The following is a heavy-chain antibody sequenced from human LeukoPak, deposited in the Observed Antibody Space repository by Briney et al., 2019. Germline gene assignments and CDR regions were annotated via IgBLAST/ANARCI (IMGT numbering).Heavy chain of an antibody. V-gene: IGHV3-43*01. CDR1: GFTFDDYA. D-gene: IGHD3-22*01. J-gene: IGHJ3*02. CDR3: AKARGLIGGAFDI. Sequence: PGGSLRLSCAASGFTFDDYAMHWVRQAPGKGLEWVSLISWDGDTTYYADSVKGRFTISRDNSKNSLYLQMNSLRIEDTALYHCAKARGLIGGAFDIWGQGTMVTVSS. CDR2: ISWDGDTT.